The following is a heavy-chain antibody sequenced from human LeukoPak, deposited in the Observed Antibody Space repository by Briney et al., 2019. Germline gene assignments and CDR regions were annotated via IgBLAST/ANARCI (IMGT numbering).Heavy chain of an antibody. Sequence: SETLSLTCAVYGGSLSGYYWSWIRQPPGKGLEWIGEINHSGSTNYNPSLKSRVTISVDTSKNQFSLKLSSVTAADTAVYYCARLRGIAAAPASNDPSRFDYWGQGTLVTVSS. D-gene: IGHD6-13*01. CDR2: INHSGST. CDR1: GGSLSGYY. V-gene: IGHV4-34*01. J-gene: IGHJ4*02. CDR3: ARLRGIAAAPASNDPSRFDY.